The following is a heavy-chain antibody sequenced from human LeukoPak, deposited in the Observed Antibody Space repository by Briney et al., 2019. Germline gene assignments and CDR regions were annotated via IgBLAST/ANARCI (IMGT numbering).Heavy chain of an antibody. D-gene: IGHD3-10*01. CDR2: ISGSGGSI. V-gene: IGHV3-23*01. Sequence: GGSLRLSCAASGFTFSSYAMTWVRQAPGKGLEWVSVISGSGGSIYYADFVKGRFTISRDNSKNTLYLQMNGLAVEDTAVYYCAKAYGSGSNGVYHFDYWGQGTLVTVAS. CDR1: GFTFSSYA. J-gene: IGHJ4*02. CDR3: AKAYGSGSNGVYHFDY.